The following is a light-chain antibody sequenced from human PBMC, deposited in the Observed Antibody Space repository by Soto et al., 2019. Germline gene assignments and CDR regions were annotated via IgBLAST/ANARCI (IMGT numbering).Light chain of an antibody. CDR2: GAS. CDR3: QQYGSSPTT. CDR1: QTVLNNY. Sequence: ENVLTQSPGTLSLSPGERATLSCRASQTVLNNYLTWYQQKPGQAPRRLIFGASIRATGIPDRFSGSGSGTDFTLTISRLEPEDFAVYYCQQYGSSPTTFGQGTKVEIK. V-gene: IGKV3-20*01. J-gene: IGKJ1*01.